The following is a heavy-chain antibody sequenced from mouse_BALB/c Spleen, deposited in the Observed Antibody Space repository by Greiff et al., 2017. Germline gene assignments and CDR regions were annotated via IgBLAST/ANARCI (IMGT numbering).Heavy chain of an antibody. D-gene: IGHD2-1*01. CDR2: IWTGGGT. CDR1: GFSLTSYD. V-gene: IGHV2-9-2*01. CDR3: VRDYYYGNYYAMDY. Sequence: VQLVESGPGLVAPSQSLSITCTVSGFSLTSYDISWIRQPPGKGLEWLGVIWTGGGTNYNSAFMSRLSISKDNSKSQVFLKMNSLQTDDTAIYYCVRDYYYGNYYAMDYWGQGTSVTVSS. J-gene: IGHJ4*01.